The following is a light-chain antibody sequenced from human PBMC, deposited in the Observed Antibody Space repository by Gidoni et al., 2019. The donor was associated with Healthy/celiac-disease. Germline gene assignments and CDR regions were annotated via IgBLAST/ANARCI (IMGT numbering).Light chain of an antibody. CDR2: KAS. J-gene: IGKJ2*01. CDR1: QSISSW. V-gene: IGKV1-5*03. CDR3: QQYNSYSYT. Sequence: DIQMTQSPSTLSASVGDRVTITCRASQSISSWLAWHQQEPGKAPKLLIYKASSLESGVPSRFSGSGSGTEFTLTISSLQPDDFATYYCQQYNSYSYTFGQGTKLEIK.